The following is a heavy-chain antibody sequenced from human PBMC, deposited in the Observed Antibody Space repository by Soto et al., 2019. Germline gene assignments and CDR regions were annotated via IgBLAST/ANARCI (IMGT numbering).Heavy chain of an antibody. V-gene: IGHV4-4*02. J-gene: IGHJ4*02. CDR3: ARVQRGYQYDILTKDLYYFDY. CDR1: GGSISSSNW. Sequence: QVQLQESGPGLVKPSGTLSLTCAVSGGSISSSNWWSWVRQPPGKGLEWIGEIYHSGSTNYNPSLKSRVTISVDKSKNQFSLKLSSVTAADTAVYYCARVQRGYQYDILTKDLYYFDYWGQGTLVTVSS. CDR2: IYHSGST. D-gene: IGHD3-9*01.